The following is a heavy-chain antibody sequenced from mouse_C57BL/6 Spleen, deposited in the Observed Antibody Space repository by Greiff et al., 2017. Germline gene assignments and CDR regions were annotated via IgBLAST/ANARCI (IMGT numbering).Heavy chain of an antibody. CDR1: GFTFSSYG. CDR2: ISSGGSYT. CDR3: AREDGNYAMDY. D-gene: IGHD2-1*01. Sequence: VQLKESGGDLVKPGGSLKLSCAASGFTFSSYGMSWVRQTPDKRLEWVATISSGGSYTYYPDSVKGRFTISRDNAKNTLYLQMSSLKSEDTAMYYCAREDGNYAMDYWGQGTSVTVSS. J-gene: IGHJ4*01. V-gene: IGHV5-6*01.